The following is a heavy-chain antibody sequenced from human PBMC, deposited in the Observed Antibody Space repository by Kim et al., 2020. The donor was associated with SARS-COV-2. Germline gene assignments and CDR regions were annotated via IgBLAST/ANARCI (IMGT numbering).Heavy chain of an antibody. Sequence: ASVTVSCVASGYSFTDYTISWVRQAPGQGLEWLGWISTSNGLPKYAQKFQGRVTMTRDTSTTTAHMDLRSLTSDDTAMYYCARVLQGTFDIWGQGTMVTVSS. CDR1: GYSFTDYT. J-gene: IGHJ3*02. V-gene: IGHV1-18*01. CDR2: ISTSNGLP. D-gene: IGHD3-10*01. CDR3: ARVLQGTFDI.